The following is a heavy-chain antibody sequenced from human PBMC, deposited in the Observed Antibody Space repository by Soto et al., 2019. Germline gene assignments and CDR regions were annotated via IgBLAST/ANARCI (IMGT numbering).Heavy chain of an antibody. J-gene: IGHJ5*02. Sequence: GGSLILSCAASGFPFSSYWMHLVRTAPGKGLVWVAQIDTDESGTSYADSVKGRFTISRDNAKNSLYLQMNSLRAEDTAVYYCAREADILNWFDPWGQGTLVTVSS. D-gene: IGHD3-9*01. CDR3: AREADILNWFDP. CDR1: GFPFSSYW. CDR2: IDTDESGT. V-gene: IGHV3-74*01.